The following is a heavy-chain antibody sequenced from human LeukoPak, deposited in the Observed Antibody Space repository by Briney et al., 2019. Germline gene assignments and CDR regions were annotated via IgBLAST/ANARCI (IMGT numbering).Heavy chain of an antibody. Sequence: PSETLSLTCTVSGGSVSSSIYYWGWIRQPPGKGLEWIGSIYYSGSTSYNPSLKSRVTISVDTSKNQSSLKLTSVTAADTAVYYCASRNDILTGYVFDFWGREPWSPSP. CDR3: ASRNDILTGYVFDF. CDR2: IYYSGST. V-gene: IGHV4-39*01. J-gene: IGHJ4*02. D-gene: IGHD3-9*01. CDR1: GGSVSSSIYY.